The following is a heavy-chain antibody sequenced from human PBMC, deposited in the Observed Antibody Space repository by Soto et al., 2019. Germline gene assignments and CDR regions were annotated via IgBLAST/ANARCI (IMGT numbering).Heavy chain of an antibody. CDR1: GYSFTSYW. CDR3: ASHAYDFWSGYEDEVYFQH. V-gene: IGHV5-51*01. Sequence: PGEXLKISCKGSGYSFTSYWIGWVRQMPGKGLEWMGIIYPGDSDTRYSPSFQGQVTISADKSISTAYLQWSSLKASDTAMYYCASHAYDFWSGYEDEVYFQHWGQGTLVTVSS. D-gene: IGHD3-3*01. J-gene: IGHJ1*01. CDR2: IYPGDSDT.